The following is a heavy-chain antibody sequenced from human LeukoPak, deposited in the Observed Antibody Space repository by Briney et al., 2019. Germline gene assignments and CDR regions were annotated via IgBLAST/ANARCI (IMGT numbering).Heavy chain of an antibody. CDR1: GGSISSGSYY. CDR2: IYTSGST. CDR3: ARGGYYDSSGYYLSQYYYYGMDV. D-gene: IGHD3-22*01. V-gene: IGHV4-61*02. Sequence: PPETLSLTCTVSGGSISSGSYYWSWIRQPAGKGLEWIGRIYTSGSTNYNPSLKSRVTISVDTSKNQFSLKLSSVTAADTAVYYCARGGYYDSSGYYLSQYYYYGMDVWGQGTTVTVSS. J-gene: IGHJ6*02.